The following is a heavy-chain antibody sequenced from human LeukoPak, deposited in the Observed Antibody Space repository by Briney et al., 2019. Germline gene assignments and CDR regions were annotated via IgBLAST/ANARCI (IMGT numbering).Heavy chain of an antibody. CDR2: INHSGST. CDR3: ARGPNYYDSSGYYPTNRRGSTRFDY. J-gene: IGHJ4*02. CDR1: GGSISSYY. Sequence: SETLSLTCTVSGGSISSYYWSWIRQPPGKGLEWIGEINHSGSTNYNPSLKSRVTISVDTSKNQFSLKLSSVTAADTAVYYCARGPNYYDSSGYYPTNRRGSTRFDYWGQGTLVTVSS. D-gene: IGHD3-22*01. V-gene: IGHV4-34*01.